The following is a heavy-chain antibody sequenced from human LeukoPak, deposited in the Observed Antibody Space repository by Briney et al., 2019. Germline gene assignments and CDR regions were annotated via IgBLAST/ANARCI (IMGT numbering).Heavy chain of an antibody. Sequence: SVKVSCKASGGTFSSYAISWVRQAPGQGLEWMGGIIPIFGTANYAQEFQGRVTITADESTSTAYMELSSLRSEDTAVYYCARGGLGCSSTSCQNWGQGTLVTVSS. V-gene: IGHV1-69*13. CDR1: GGTFSSYA. CDR3: ARGGLGCSSTSCQN. CDR2: IIPIFGTA. J-gene: IGHJ4*02. D-gene: IGHD2-2*01.